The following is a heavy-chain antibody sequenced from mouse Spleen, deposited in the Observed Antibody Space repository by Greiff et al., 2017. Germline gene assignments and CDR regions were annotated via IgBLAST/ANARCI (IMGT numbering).Heavy chain of an antibody. V-gene: IGHV1-69*01. Sequence: QVQLQQPGAELVMPGASVKLSCKASGYTFTSYWMHWVKQRPGQGLEWIGEIDPSDSYTNYNQKFKGKATLTVDKSSSTAYMQLSSLTSEDSAVYYCARSPYGNYDFDYWGQGTTLTVSS. CDR1: GYTFTSYW. J-gene: IGHJ2*01. CDR2: IDPSDSYT. D-gene: IGHD2-1*01. CDR3: ARSPYGNYDFDY.